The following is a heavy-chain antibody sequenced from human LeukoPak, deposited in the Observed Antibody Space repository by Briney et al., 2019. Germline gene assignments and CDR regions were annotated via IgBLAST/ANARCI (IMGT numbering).Heavy chain of an antibody. CDR2: ISGSGGST. J-gene: IGHJ4*02. CDR1: GFTFSSYA. D-gene: IGHD3-22*01. Sequence: PGGSLRLSCAASGFTFSSYAMSWVRQAPGKGLEWVSAISGSGGSTYYADSVKGRFTISRDNSKNTLYLQMGSLRAEDMAVYYCARDGSYYYDSSGYYSDYWGQGTLVTVSS. CDR3: ARDGSYYYDSSGYYSDY. V-gene: IGHV3-23*01.